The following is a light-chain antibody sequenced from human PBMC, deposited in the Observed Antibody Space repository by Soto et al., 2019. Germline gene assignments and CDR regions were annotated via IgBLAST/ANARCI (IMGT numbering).Light chain of an antibody. CDR3: QSYDSSLSGFWV. J-gene: IGLJ3*02. CDR2: GNS. Sequence: HSVLTQPPSVSGAPGQRVTISCTGSSSNIGAGYDVHWYQQLPGTAPKLLIYGNSNRPSGVPDRFSGSKSGTSASLAITGLQAEDEADYYCQSYDSSLSGFWVFVGGTKVTVL. V-gene: IGLV1-40*01. CDR1: SSNIGAGYD.